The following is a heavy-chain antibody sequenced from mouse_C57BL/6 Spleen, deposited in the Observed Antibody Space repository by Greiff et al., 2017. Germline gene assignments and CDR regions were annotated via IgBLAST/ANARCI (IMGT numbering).Heavy chain of an antibody. CDR3: ARFYDYDWYFDV. CDR1: GYSITSGYD. V-gene: IGHV3-1*01. Sequence: DVQLQESGPGMVKPSQSLSLTCTVTGYSITSGYDWHWIRHFPGNKLEWMGYISYSGSTNYNPSLKSRISITHDTSKNHFFLKLNSVTTEDTATYYCARFYDYDWYFDVWGTGTTVTVSS. CDR2: ISYSGST. D-gene: IGHD2-4*01. J-gene: IGHJ1*03.